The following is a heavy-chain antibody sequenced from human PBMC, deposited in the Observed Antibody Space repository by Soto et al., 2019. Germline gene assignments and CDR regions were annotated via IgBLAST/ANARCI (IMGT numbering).Heavy chain of an antibody. CDR1: GGSTSSDNY. Sequence: SETLSLTCTVSGGSTSSDNYWSWIRQPPGKGLEWIGHIYYSGNTDYNPSLKSRLAISIDTSKNQFSLKLSSVTAADTAVYFCAREGGESSDGLYYFDSWGQGSLVTVS. D-gene: IGHD3-16*01. CDR3: AREGGESSDGLYYFDS. V-gene: IGHV4-30-4*01. CDR2: IYYSGNT. J-gene: IGHJ4*02.